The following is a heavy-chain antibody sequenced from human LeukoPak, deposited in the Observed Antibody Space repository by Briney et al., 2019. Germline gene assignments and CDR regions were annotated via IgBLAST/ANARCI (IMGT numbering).Heavy chain of an antibody. Sequence: SETLSLTCTFFGGSISSYYWSWIRQPPGKGLEWIGYIYYSGSTNYNPSLKSRVTISVDTSKNQFSLKLSSVTAADTAVYYCARARYSYALNFDYWGQGTLVTVSA. V-gene: IGHV4-59*01. CDR1: GGSISSYY. CDR3: ARARYSYALNFDY. D-gene: IGHD5-18*01. J-gene: IGHJ4*02. CDR2: IYYSGST.